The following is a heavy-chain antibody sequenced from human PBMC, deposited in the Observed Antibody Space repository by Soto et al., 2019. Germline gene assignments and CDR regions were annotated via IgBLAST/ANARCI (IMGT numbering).Heavy chain of an antibody. V-gene: IGHV1-18*04. CDR3: ARVGYYDSSGYQGWFDP. J-gene: IGHJ5*02. CDR1: GYTFTSYG. CDR2: ISAYNGNT. D-gene: IGHD3-22*01. Sequence: GASVKVSCKASGYTFTSYGISWVRQAPGRGLEWMGWISAYNGNTNYAQKLQGRVTMTTDTSTSTAYMELRSLRSDDTAVYYCARVGYYDSSGYQGWFDPWGQGTLVTVSS.